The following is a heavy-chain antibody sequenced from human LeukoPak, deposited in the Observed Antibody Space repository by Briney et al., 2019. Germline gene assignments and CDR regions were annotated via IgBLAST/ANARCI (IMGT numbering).Heavy chain of an antibody. CDR2: ISAYNGNT. Sequence: ASVKVSCKASGYTFTSYGISWVRQAPGQGLEWMGWISAYNGNTNYAQKLQGRVTMTTDTSTSTAYMELRSLRSDDTAVYYCARQLQLERRYYYYMDVWGKGTTVTISS. J-gene: IGHJ6*03. CDR3: ARQLQLERRYYYYMDV. CDR1: GYTFTSYG. D-gene: IGHD1-1*01. V-gene: IGHV1-18*01.